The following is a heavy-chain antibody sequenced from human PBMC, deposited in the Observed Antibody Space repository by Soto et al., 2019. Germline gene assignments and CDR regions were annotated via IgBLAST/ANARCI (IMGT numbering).Heavy chain of an antibody. J-gene: IGHJ6*02. CDR2: ITAATGTT. CDR1: GFTFGSYG. Sequence: EVQLLESGGGLVQPGGSLRLSCAASGFTFGSYGMTWVHQAPGKGLECVSGITAATGTTYYADSVKGRFTISRDLSTNTLFLQMNSLRAADSAVYYCAKAKGRSNFYYSGLDVWGQGTTVTVSS. D-gene: IGHD1-26*01. V-gene: IGHV3-23*01. CDR3: AKAKGRSNFYYSGLDV.